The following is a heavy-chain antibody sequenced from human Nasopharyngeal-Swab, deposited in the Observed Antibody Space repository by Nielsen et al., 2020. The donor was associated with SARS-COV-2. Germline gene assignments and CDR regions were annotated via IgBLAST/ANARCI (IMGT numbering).Heavy chain of an antibody. Sequence: RQAPGKGLEWIAEINHSGSTNYNPSLKSRVTIAVDTSKNQFSLKLSSVTAADTAVYYCARGLSGIVPSPILGLGPYYSYYYMDVWGKGTTVTVSS. J-gene: IGHJ6*03. D-gene: IGHD2-2*01. V-gene: IGHV4-34*01. CDR3: ARGLSGIVPSPILGLGPYYSYYYMDV. CDR2: INHSGST.